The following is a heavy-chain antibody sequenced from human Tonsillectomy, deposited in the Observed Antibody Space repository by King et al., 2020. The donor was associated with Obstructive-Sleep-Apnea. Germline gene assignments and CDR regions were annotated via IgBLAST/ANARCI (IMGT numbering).Heavy chain of an antibody. Sequence: VQLVESGGGVVQPGRSLRLSCAASGFTFSSYGMHWVRQAPGKGLEGVATISYDGSDKYYVDSVKGRFTVSRDNSKNTLYLQLSTLRAEDTAVYYCARDQSHLTYYFAYWGQGTLVTVSS. V-gene: IGHV3-30*03. CDR1: GFTFSSYG. CDR2: ISYDGSDK. D-gene: IGHD3-10*01. J-gene: IGHJ4*02. CDR3: ARDQSHLTYYFAY.